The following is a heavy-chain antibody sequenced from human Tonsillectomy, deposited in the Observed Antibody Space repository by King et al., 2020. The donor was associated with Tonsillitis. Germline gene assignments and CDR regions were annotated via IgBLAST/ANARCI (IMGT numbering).Heavy chain of an antibody. CDR1: GDSISSSSYY. CDR2: IDYSGST. D-gene: IGHD6-19*01. J-gene: IGHJ4*02. Sequence: LQLQESGPGLVKPSETLSLTCTVSGDSISSSSYYWTWIRQPPGKGLEWIGSIDYSGSTYYNPSLKSRVTISVDTSQNQFSLKLSSVTAADTAVYYCARQEFGGWYYVDYWGQGTLVTVSS. CDR3: ARQEFGGWYYVDY. V-gene: IGHV4-39*01.